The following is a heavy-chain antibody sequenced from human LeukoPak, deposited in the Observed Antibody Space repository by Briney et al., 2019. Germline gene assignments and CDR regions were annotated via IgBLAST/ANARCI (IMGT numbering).Heavy chain of an antibody. D-gene: IGHD6-13*01. Sequence: PGGSLRLSCAASGFTFSSYGMHWVRQAPGKGLEWVAVISYDGSSKYYADSVKGRFTISRDNSKDTLYLQMNSLRAEDTAVYYCAKGTHSSSWPLVYWGQGTLVTVSS. CDR2: ISYDGSSK. CDR1: GFTFSSYG. J-gene: IGHJ4*02. V-gene: IGHV3-30*18. CDR3: AKGTHSSSWPLVY.